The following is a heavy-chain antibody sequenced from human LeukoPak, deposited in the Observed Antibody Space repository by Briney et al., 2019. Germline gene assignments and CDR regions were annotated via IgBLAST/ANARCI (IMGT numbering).Heavy chain of an antibody. J-gene: IGHJ4*02. Sequence: ASVKVSCKASGYTFINNWMHWVRQAPGQGLEWIGLINPTGTGTLYAQKFQGRVTMTRDTSTSTVYMELSSLRSEDTAVYYCAREGFHGRELFPTFDYWGQGTLVTVSS. CDR1: GYTFINNW. CDR2: INPTGTGT. CDR3: AREGFHGRELFPTFDY. D-gene: IGHD3-10*01. V-gene: IGHV1-46*01.